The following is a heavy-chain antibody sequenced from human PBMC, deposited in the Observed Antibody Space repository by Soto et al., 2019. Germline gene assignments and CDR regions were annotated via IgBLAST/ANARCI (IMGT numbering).Heavy chain of an antibody. J-gene: IGHJ6*02. CDR2: SNSKTDGRTT. CDR3: TTDPDEQWLAPPDAEYYYYGMDV. V-gene: IGHV3-15*07. CDR1: GFTFSNAW. Sequence: PGGSLRLSCAASGFTFSNAWMNWVRQAPRKVLEWVGRSNSKTDGRTTDYAAPVKGRFTISRDDSKYTLYLQMNSLKTADTAVYYCTTDPDEQWLAPPDAEYYYYGMDVWGQGTTVTVSS. D-gene: IGHD6-19*01.